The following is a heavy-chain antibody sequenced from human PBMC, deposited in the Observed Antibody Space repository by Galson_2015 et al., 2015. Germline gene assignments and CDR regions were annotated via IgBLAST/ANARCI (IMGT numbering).Heavy chain of an antibody. CDR2: ISSSSSYI. CDR1: GFTFSSYS. CDR3: ARDHIYSYMDV. D-gene: IGHD1-26*01. V-gene: IGHV3-21*01. J-gene: IGHJ6*03. Sequence: ALRLSCAASGFTFSSYSMNWGRQAPGKGLEWVSSISSSSSYIYYADSVKGRFTISRDNAKNSLYLQMNSLRAEDTAVYYCARDHIYSYMDVWGKGTTVTVSS.